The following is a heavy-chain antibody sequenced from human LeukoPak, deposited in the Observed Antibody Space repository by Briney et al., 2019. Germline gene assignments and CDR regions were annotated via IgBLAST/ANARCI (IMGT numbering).Heavy chain of an antibody. CDR2: INSDGSTT. CDR3: ARSTTHPYYNYMDV. V-gene: IGHV3-74*01. D-gene: IGHD4-17*01. CDR1: GFTFSSYW. Sequence: QSGGSLRLSCVASGFTFSSYWMHWVRQAPGEGLVWVSRINSDGSTTTYADSVKGRFTISRDNAKNMLYLQMNSLRVEDTAVYYCARSTTHPYYNYMDVWGKGTTVTLSS. J-gene: IGHJ6*03.